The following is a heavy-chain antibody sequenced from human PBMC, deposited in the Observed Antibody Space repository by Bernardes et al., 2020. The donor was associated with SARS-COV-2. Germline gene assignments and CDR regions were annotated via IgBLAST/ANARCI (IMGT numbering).Heavy chain of an antibody. D-gene: IGHD3-22*01. CDR2: ISSSGYSK. CDR1: GFTFSNYA. Sequence: GGSLRLSCAASGFTFSNYAFNWVRQAPGRGLQWVAGISSSGYSKYYADSVKGRFTISRDNSKNTLYLQMNGLGAEDTATYYCAKTHQDYYDSAGYPIDYWVQGTLVTVSS. J-gene: IGHJ4*02. V-gene: IGHV3-23*01. CDR3: AKTHQDYYDSAGYPIDY.